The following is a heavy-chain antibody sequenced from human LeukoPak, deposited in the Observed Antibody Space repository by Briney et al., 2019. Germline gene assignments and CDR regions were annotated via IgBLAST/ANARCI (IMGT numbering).Heavy chain of an antibody. CDR2: ISWNSGSI. CDR3: AKGLVGFSYYYGMDV. V-gene: IGHV3-9*01. CDR1: GSTFDDYA. D-gene: IGHD3-10*01. J-gene: IGHJ6*02. Sequence: GGSLRLSCAASGSTFDDYAMHWVRQAPGKGLEWVSGISWNSGSIGYADSVKGRFTISRDNAKNSLYLQMNSLRAEDTALYYCAKGLVGFSYYYGMDVWGQGTTVTVSS.